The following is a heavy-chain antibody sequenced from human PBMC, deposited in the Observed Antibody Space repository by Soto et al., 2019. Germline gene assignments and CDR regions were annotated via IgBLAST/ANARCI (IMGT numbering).Heavy chain of an antibody. CDR3: ATELYNWNRGLAFDI. CDR2: FDPEDGET. Sequence: SVKVSCKVSGYTLTELSMHWVRQAPGKGLEWMGGFDPEDGETIYAQKFQGRVTMTEDTSTNTAYMELSSLRPEDTAVYYCATELYNWNRGLAFDIWGQGTMVTVSS. CDR1: GYTLTELS. J-gene: IGHJ3*02. D-gene: IGHD1-20*01. V-gene: IGHV1-24*01.